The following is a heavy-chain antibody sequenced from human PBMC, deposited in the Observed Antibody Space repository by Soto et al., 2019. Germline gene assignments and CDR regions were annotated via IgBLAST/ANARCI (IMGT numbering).Heavy chain of an antibody. V-gene: IGHV1-18*01. CDR2: ISAYNGNT. CDR1: GYTFTIYG. CDR3: ARDYGDQLLCDY. Sequence: DSVKVSCKASGYTFTIYGISWVRQAPGQGLEWMGWISAYNGNTNYAQKLQGRVTMTTDTSTSTAYMELRSLRSDDTAVYYCARDYGDQLLCDYWGQGTLVTVSS. J-gene: IGHJ4*02. D-gene: IGHD2-2*01.